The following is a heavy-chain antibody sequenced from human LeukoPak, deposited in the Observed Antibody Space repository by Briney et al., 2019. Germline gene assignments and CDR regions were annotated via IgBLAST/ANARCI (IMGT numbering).Heavy chain of an antibody. CDR2: IYPGDSDT. Sequence: GESLKISCKGSGYSFTSYWIGWVRQVPGKGLEWMGIIYPGDSDTRYSPSFQGQVTISADKSISTAYLQWSSLKASDTAMYYCARSMAAAGIGVDYWGQGTLVTVSS. D-gene: IGHD6-13*01. CDR1: GYSFTSYW. J-gene: IGHJ4*02. CDR3: ARSMAAAGIGVDY. V-gene: IGHV5-51*01.